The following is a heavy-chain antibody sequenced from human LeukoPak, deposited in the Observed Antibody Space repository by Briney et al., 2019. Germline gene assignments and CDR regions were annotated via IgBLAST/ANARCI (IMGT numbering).Heavy chain of an antibody. D-gene: IGHD3-3*01. J-gene: IGHJ6*02. CDR1: GFTVSSNY. CDR3: TPYYDFWSGSRGMDV. Sequence: GGSLRLSCAASGFTVSSNYMSWVRQAPGKGLEWVSVIYSGGSTYYADSVKGRFTISRDNSKNTLYLQMNSLRAEDTAVYYCTPYYDFWSGSRGMDVWGQGTTVTVSS. CDR2: IYSGGST. V-gene: IGHV3-53*01.